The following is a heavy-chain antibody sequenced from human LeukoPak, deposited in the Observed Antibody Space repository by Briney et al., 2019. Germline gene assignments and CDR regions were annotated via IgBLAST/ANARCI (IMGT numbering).Heavy chain of an antibody. CDR3: ARHLSRSPQKVRFDP. Sequence: SETLSLTCAVYGGSFSGYYWSWIRQPPGKGLEWIGEINHSGSTNYNPSLKSRVTISVDTSKNQFSLKLSSVTAADTAVYYCARHLSRSPQKVRFDPWGRGTLVTVSS. CDR1: GGSFSGYY. J-gene: IGHJ5*02. V-gene: IGHV4-34*01. CDR2: INHSGST. D-gene: IGHD3-16*02.